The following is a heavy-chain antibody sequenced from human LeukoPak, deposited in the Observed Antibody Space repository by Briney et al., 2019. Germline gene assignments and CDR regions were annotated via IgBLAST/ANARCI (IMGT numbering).Heavy chain of an antibody. Sequence: SVKVSCKASGGTFSSYAISWVRQAPGQGLEWMGRIIPIFGIANYAQKSQGRVTITADKSTSTAYMELSSLRSEDTAVYYCARGKESLVWFDPWGQGTLVTVSS. J-gene: IGHJ5*02. D-gene: IGHD1-26*01. CDR2: IIPIFGIA. CDR1: GGTFSSYA. CDR3: ARGKESLVWFDP. V-gene: IGHV1-69*04.